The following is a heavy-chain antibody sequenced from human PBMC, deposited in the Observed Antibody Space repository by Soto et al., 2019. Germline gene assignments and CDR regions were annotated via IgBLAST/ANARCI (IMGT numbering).Heavy chain of an antibody. J-gene: IGHJ4*02. Sequence: SETLSLTCTVSGGSISSGGYYWSWIRQHPGKGLEWIGYIYYSGSTYYNPSLKSRATISVDTSKNQFSLKLSSVTAADTAVYYCARDLSGYSYGYFDYWGQGTLVTVSS. D-gene: IGHD5-18*01. CDR1: GGSISSGGYY. CDR2: IYYSGST. V-gene: IGHV4-31*03. CDR3: ARDLSGYSYGYFDY.